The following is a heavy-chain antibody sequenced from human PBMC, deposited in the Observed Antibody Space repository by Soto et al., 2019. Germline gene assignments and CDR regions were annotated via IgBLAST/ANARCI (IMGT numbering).Heavy chain of an antibody. CDR3: AKGGYYSLFDI. CDR2: ISGSGGRT. J-gene: IGHJ3*02. D-gene: IGHD3-16*01. Sequence: GGSRTRSCGASGLPFSSYAMSGGRQTPGKGLEWVSGISGSGGRTYYADSVKGRFTISRDNSNNTLSLQMHILRVEDTAVYFCAKGGYYSLFDIWGQGTMVTVSS. CDR1: GLPFSSYA. V-gene: IGHV3-23*01.